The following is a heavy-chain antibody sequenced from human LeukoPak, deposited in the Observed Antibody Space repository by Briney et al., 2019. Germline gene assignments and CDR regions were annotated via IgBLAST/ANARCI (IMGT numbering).Heavy chain of an antibody. CDR2: ISGSGGST. CDR3: ARQGLFTSSYYYDSGLY. Sequence: GGSLRLSCAASGFTFSSYAMSWVRQAPGKGLEWVSAISGSGGSTYYADSVKGRFTISRDNSKNTLYLQMNSLRAEDTAVYYCARQGLFTSSYYYDSGLYWGQGTLVTVSS. D-gene: IGHD3-22*01. V-gene: IGHV3-23*01. J-gene: IGHJ4*02. CDR1: GFTFSSYA.